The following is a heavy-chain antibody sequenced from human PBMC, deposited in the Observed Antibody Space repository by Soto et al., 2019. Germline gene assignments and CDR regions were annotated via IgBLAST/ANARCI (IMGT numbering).Heavy chain of an antibody. V-gene: IGHV4-59*12. D-gene: IGHD3-10*01. CDR1: GGSISSYY. CDR3: ARKVWFGEFSWCDP. Sequence: SGTLSLTFTVSGGSISSYYWSWIRQPPGKGLEWIGYIYHSGSTYYNPSLKSRVTISVDRSKNQFSLKLSSVTAADTAVYYCARKVWFGEFSWCDPWGQGTLGTVSS. J-gene: IGHJ5*02. CDR2: IYHSGST.